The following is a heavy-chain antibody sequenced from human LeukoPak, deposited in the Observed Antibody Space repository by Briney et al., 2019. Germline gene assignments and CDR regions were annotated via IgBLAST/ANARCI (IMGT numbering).Heavy chain of an antibody. CDR3: ARENSGEGFDY. D-gene: IGHD1-14*01. V-gene: IGHV3-21*06. CDR2: ISSSTIYI. J-gene: IGHJ4*02. CDR1: GFTFSSYS. Sequence: TGGSLRLSCAASGFTFSSYSMNWVRQAPGKGLEWVSSISSSTIYIYDADSVKGRFTISRDNAKNTLYLEMNSLRAEGTAMYYCARENSGEGFDYWSQGTLVTVSS.